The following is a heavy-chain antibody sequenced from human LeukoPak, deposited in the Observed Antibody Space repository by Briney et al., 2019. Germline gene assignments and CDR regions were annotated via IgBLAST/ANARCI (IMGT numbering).Heavy chain of an antibody. CDR1: GGSISSSSYY. Sequence: PSETLSLTCTVSGGSISSSSYYWGWIRQPTGKGLEWIGSIYYSGSTYYNPSLKSRVTISVDTSKNQFSLKLSSVTAADTAVYYCARLPVTHYFDYWGQGTLVTVSS. J-gene: IGHJ4*02. CDR2: IYYSGST. CDR3: ARLPVTHYFDY. V-gene: IGHV4-39*01. D-gene: IGHD4-17*01.